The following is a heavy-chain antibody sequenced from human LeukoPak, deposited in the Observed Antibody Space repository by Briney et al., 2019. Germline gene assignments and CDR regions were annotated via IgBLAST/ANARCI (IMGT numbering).Heavy chain of an antibody. Sequence: GASVKVSCKASGYTFTGYYMHWVRQAPGQGLEWMGWINPNSGGTNYAQKFQGRVTMTRDTSISTAYMELSRLRSDATDVYYWARIQGSVGATYCDSLTGSSPSDYWGQGTLVTVSS. V-gene: IGHV1-2*02. CDR3: ARIQGSVGATYCDSLTGSSPSDY. D-gene: IGHD3-9*01. CDR2: INPNSGGT. CDR1: GYTFTGYY. J-gene: IGHJ4*02.